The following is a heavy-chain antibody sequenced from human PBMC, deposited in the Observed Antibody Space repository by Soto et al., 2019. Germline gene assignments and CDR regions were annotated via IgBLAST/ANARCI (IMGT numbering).Heavy chain of an antibody. Sequence: GESLKISCNGSGYSFTSYWIGWVRQMPGKGLEWMGIIYPGDSDTRYSPSFQGQVTISADKSISTAYLQWSSLKASDTAMYYCARRVYGSGSYYKTFDIWGQGTMVTV. CDR1: GYSFTSYW. V-gene: IGHV5-51*01. CDR3: ARRVYGSGSYYKTFDI. D-gene: IGHD3-10*01. CDR2: IYPGDSDT. J-gene: IGHJ3*02.